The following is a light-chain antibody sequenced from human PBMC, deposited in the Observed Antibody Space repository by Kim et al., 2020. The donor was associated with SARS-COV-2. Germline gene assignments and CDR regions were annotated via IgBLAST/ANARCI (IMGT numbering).Light chain of an antibody. CDR2: DVT. CDR3: SSFTSSSTLL. J-gene: IGLJ2*01. CDR1: SNDIGDYNY. V-gene: IGLV2-14*04. Sequence: GQSITISCTGTSNDIGDYNYISWYQQHPGKAPKLMIFDVTKRPSEISNRFSGSKSGYTASLTISGLRAEDEADYYCSSFTSSSTLLFGGGTKLTVL.